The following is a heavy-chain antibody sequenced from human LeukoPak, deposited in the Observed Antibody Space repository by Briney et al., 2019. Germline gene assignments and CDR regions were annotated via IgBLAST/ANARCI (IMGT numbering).Heavy chain of an antibody. V-gene: IGHV4-39*01. CDR1: GGSISSSSYY. CDR3: ARQLRCSGGSCYSRYYYYMDV. CDR2: IYYSGST. J-gene: IGHJ6*03. D-gene: IGHD2-15*01. Sequence: PSETLSLTCTVSGGSISSSSYYWGWIRQPPGKGLEWIGSIYYSGSTYYNPSLKSRVTISVDTSKNQFSLKLTSVTAADTAVYYCARQLRCSGGSCYSRYYYYMDVWGKGTTVTVSS.